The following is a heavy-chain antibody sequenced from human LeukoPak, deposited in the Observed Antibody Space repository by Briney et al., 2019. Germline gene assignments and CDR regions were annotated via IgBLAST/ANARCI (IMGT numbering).Heavy chain of an antibody. V-gene: IGHV3-23*01. CDR1: GLTFSDYS. CDR3: AKDAAGPEY. J-gene: IGHJ4*02. CDR2: ISAGRGST. D-gene: IGHD6-13*01. Sequence: GGSLRLSCAASGLTFSDYSMTWVRQAPGKGLFWVSGISAGRGSTYYADSVKGRFTISRDNSRNTLHLQMNSLRAEDTAVYYCAKDAAGPEYWGQGTLVTVSS.